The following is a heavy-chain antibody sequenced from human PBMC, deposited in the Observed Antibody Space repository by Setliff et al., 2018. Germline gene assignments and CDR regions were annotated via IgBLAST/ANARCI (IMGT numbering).Heavy chain of an antibody. CDR3: ARFYGSSAFDY. CDR1: GGSISSYY. Sequence: PSETLSLTCTVSGGSISSYYWSWIRQPAGKGLEWIGHIYIGGSTYYNPSLKSRVTISVDTSKNQFSLKLSSVTAADTAVYYCARFYGSSAFDYWGQGTLVTVSS. D-gene: IGHD3-10*01. J-gene: IGHJ4*02. V-gene: IGHV4-4*07. CDR2: IYIGGST.